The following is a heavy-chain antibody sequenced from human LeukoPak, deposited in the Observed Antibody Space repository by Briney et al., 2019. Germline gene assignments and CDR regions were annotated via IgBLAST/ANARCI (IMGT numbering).Heavy chain of an antibody. V-gene: IGHV3-49*04. J-gene: IGHJ4*02. CDR1: GFTFGDYA. CDR2: IRSKAYGGTT. Sequence: GGSLRLSCTASGFTFGDYAMSWVRQAPGQGLEWVGFIRSKAYGGTTEYAASVKGRFTISRDDSKSITYLQMSSLKAEDTAVYYCTRAGYYYGSSGYGGDYWGQGTLVTVSS. CDR3: TRAGYYYGSSGYGGDY. D-gene: IGHD3-22*01.